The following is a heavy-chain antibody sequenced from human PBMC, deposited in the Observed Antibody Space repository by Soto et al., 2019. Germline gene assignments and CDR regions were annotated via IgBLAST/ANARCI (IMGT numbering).Heavy chain of an antibody. Sequence: ASVKVSCKASGGTFSSYAISWVRQAPGQGLEWMGGIIPIFGTANYAQKFQGRVTITADESTSTAYMELSSLRSEDTAVYYCARGGDRIAAANDYWGQGTLVTVSA. D-gene: IGHD6-13*01. CDR2: IIPIFGTA. CDR3: ARGGDRIAAANDY. V-gene: IGHV1-69*13. CDR1: GGTFSSYA. J-gene: IGHJ4*02.